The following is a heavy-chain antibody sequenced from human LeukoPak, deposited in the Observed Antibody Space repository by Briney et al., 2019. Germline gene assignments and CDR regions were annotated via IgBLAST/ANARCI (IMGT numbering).Heavy chain of an antibody. J-gene: IGHJ4*02. CDR2: ISSSSSYI. Sequence: GGSLRLSCAASGYTFSSYSINWVRQAPGKGLEWVTYISSSSSYIYYADSVKGRFTISRDNAKNSLYLQMNSLRAEDTAVYYCARGSYYYGSGVYDYWGQGTLVTVSS. CDR1: GYTFSSYS. V-gene: IGHV3-21*01. D-gene: IGHD3-10*01. CDR3: ARGSYYYGSGVYDY.